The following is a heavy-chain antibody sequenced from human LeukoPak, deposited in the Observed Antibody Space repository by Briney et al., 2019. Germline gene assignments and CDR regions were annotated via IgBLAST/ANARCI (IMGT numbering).Heavy chain of an antibody. Sequence: TSETLSLTCTVSGGSISSSSYYWGWIRQPPGKGLEWIGSKYYSGSTYYNPSLKSRVTISVDTSKNQFSLKLSSVTAADTAVYYCASQDYYYFMDVWGKGTTVTVSS. CDR3: ASQDYYYFMDV. J-gene: IGHJ6*03. CDR1: GGSISSSSYY. CDR2: KYYSGST. V-gene: IGHV4-39*01.